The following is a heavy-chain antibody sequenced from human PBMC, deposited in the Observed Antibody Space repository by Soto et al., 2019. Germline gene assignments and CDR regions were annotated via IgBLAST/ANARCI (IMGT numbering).Heavy chain of an antibody. Sequence: PGGSLRLSCAASGFTFSSYAMSWVRQAPGKGLEWVSAISGSGGSTYYADSVKGRFTISRDNSKNTLYLQMDSLRAEDTAVYYCAKDREYYDILTGYPSPSPFDYWGQGTLVTVS. CDR3: AKDREYYDILTGYPSPSPFDY. CDR1: GFTFSSYA. CDR2: ISGSGGST. V-gene: IGHV3-23*01. J-gene: IGHJ4*02. D-gene: IGHD3-9*01.